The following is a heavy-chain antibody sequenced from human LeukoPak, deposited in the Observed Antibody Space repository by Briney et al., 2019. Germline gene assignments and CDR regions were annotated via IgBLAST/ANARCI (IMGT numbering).Heavy chain of an antibody. V-gene: IGHV3-74*01. J-gene: IGHJ4*02. D-gene: IGHD6-19*01. CDR1: GFTFSNYW. Sequence: PGGSLRLSCAASGFTFSNYWMHWVRQVPGKGLVWVSRINDDGSATFYADSVKGRFTISRDNAKNSLYLQMNSLRADDTAVYYCARLDASGLDYWGQGTLVTVSS. CDR2: INDDGSAT. CDR3: ARLDASGLDY.